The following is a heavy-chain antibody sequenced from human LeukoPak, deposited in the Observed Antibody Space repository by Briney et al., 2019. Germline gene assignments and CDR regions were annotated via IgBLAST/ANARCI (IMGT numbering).Heavy chain of an antibody. J-gene: IGHJ4*02. CDR2: TYYRSKWYY. D-gene: IGHD5-12*01. Sequence: SQTLSLTCGISGDSVSSNSAAWNWFRQSPSRGLEWLGRTYYRSKWYYDYAVSVKSRIIINPDTSKNQFPLHLNSVTPEDTAVYYCARDSGGGDDLLEYWGQGTLVTVSS. V-gene: IGHV6-1*01. CDR1: GDSVSSNSAA. CDR3: ARDSGGGDDLLEY.